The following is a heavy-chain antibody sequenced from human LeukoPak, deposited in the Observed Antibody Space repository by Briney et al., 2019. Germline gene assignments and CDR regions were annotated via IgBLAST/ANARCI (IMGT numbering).Heavy chain of an antibody. CDR1: GFTFSSYG. Sequence: GGSLRLSCAASGFTFSSYGMHWVRQAPGKGLEWVAVIWYDGSNKYYADSVKGRFTISRDNSKNTLYLQMNSLRAEDTAVYYCARVPCSGGSCYLDYWGQGTLVTVSS. D-gene: IGHD2-15*01. V-gene: IGHV3-33*01. J-gene: IGHJ4*02. CDR3: ARVPCSGGSCYLDY. CDR2: IWYDGSNK.